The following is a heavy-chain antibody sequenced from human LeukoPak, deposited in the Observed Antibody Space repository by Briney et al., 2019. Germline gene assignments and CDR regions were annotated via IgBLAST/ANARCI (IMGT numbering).Heavy chain of an antibody. CDR1: GGSIKSGTDY. CDR2: IYGSGST. Sequence: PSETLSLTCTVSGGSIKSGTDYWSWIRQPAGKGLEWIGRIYGSGSTNYNPSLKSRVTISVDTSKNQFSLKLTSVTAADTAVYYCAVYDFWRPDAFDIWGQGTMVIVSS. V-gene: IGHV4-61*02. CDR3: AVYDFWRPDAFDI. D-gene: IGHD3-3*01. J-gene: IGHJ3*02.